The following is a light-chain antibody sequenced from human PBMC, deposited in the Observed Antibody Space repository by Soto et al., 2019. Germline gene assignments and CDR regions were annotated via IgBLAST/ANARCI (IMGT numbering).Light chain of an antibody. Sequence: QSALTQPRSVSGSPGQSVTISCTGTSSDVGGYNFVSWYQQHPGKAPKLMIYDVSTRPSGVPDRFSGSKSGNTASLTISGLPAEDDANYYCCSYAGTYTLRIFGGGTKLTVL. CDR2: DVS. CDR3: CSYAGTYTLRI. CDR1: SSDVGGYNF. V-gene: IGLV2-11*01. J-gene: IGLJ2*01.